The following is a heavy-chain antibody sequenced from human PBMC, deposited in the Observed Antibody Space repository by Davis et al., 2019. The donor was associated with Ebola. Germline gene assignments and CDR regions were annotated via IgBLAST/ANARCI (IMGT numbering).Heavy chain of an antibody. CDR2: INHSGST. Sequence: SETLSLTCAVYGRSFSGYYWSWIRQPPGKGLEWIGEINHSGSTNYNPSLKSRVTISVDTSKNQFSLKLSSVTAADTAVYYCARGRWFDYWGQGTLVTVSS. CDR1: GRSFSGYY. CDR3: ARGRWFDY. J-gene: IGHJ4*02. D-gene: IGHD6-13*01. V-gene: IGHV4-34*01.